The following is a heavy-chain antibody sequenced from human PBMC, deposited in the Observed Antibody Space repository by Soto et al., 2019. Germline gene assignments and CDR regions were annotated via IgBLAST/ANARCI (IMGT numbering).Heavy chain of an antibody. CDR2: IIPILGIA. J-gene: IGHJ4*02. CDR1: GGTFSSYT. CDR3: ASLGYDSSGQPDY. V-gene: IGHV1-69*02. Sequence: QVQLVQSGAEVKKPGSSVKVSCKASGGTFSSYTISWVRQAPGQGLEWMGRIIPILGIANYAQKFQGRVTITAVKSTSTAYMELSSLRSEDTAVYYCASLGYDSSGQPDYWGQGTLVTVSS. D-gene: IGHD3-22*01.